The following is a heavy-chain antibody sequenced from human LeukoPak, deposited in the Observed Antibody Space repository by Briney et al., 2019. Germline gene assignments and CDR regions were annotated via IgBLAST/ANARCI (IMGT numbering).Heavy chain of an antibody. J-gene: IGHJ4*02. D-gene: IGHD1-26*01. Sequence: GGSLRLSCAASGFTFDDYGMSWVRQAPGKGLEWVSGINWNGGSTDYADSVKGRFTISRDNAKNSLYLQMKSLRAEDTALYYCARVVSGSFDYWGQGTLVTVSS. CDR1: GFTFDDYG. CDR2: INWNGGST. CDR3: ARVVSGSFDY. V-gene: IGHV3-20*04.